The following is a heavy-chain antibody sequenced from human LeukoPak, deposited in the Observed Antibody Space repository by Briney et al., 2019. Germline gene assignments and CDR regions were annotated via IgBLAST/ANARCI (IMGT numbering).Heavy chain of an antibody. CDR2: ISGSGGST. D-gene: IGHD1-26*01. CDR3: IKGVGASGYYYMDV. Sequence: GGPLRLSCAASGFTFSSYAMSWVRQAPGKGLEWVSAISGSGGSTYYADSVKGRFTISRDNSKNTLYLQMNSLRAEDTAIYYSIKGVGASGYYYMDVWGRGTTVTVSS. J-gene: IGHJ6*03. CDR1: GFTFSSYA. V-gene: IGHV3-23*01.